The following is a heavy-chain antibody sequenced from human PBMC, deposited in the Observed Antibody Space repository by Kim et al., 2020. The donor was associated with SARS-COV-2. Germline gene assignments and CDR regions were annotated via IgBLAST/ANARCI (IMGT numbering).Heavy chain of an antibody. V-gene: IGHV4-61*02. J-gene: IGHJ4*02. CDR2: IYTSGST. Sequence: SETLSLTCTVSGGSISSGSYYWSWIRQPAGKGLEWIGRIYTSGSTNYNPSLKSRVTISVDTSKNQFSLKLSSVTAADTAVYYCATTGYYYDSSGYSIYFDYWGQGTLVTVSS. D-gene: IGHD3-22*01. CDR1: GGSISSGSYY. CDR3: ATTGYYYDSSGYSIYFDY.